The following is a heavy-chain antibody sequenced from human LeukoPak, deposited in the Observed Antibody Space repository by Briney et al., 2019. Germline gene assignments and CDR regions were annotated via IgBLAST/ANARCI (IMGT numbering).Heavy chain of an antibody. CDR1: GYSFTSYW. CDR2: IDPGDSEI. Sequence: GESLKISCKGSGYSFTSYWIGWVRHMPGKGLEWMGVIDPGDSEITYSPSFQGHVTISVDKSVNTAYLQWSTLKASDTALYYCARHRAVGGGHSTTWYTDYWGQGTLVSVSS. V-gene: IGHV5-51*01. D-gene: IGHD6-13*01. CDR3: ARHRAVGGGHSTTWYTDY. J-gene: IGHJ4*02.